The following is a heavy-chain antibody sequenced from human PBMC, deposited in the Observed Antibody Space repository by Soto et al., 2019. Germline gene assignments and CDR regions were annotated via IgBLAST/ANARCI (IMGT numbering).Heavy chain of an antibody. V-gene: IGHV3-15*07. CDR2: IRSKASGEAT. CDR3: TTDEGGTRY. Sequence: GGSLRLSCAASGFSFSDAWMNWVRQAPGKGLEWVGRIRSKASGEATDYAAPVRGRFSIARDDSKDTLHLQMISLKTEDTAVYYCTTDEGGTRYWGQGTLVTVSS. CDR1: GFSFSDAW. J-gene: IGHJ1*01. D-gene: IGHD1-26*01.